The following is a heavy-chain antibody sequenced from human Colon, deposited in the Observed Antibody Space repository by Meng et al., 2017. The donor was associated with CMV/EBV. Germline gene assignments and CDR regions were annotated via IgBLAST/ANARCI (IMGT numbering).Heavy chain of an antibody. J-gene: IGHJ5*02. CDR1: GYSFTDYY. V-gene: IGHV1-2*02. D-gene: IGHD2-2*01. Sequence: ASVKVSCKASGYSFTDYYLHWVRQAPGQGLEWMGWINTNGGGTDYAQKFQDRVTLTRDTSVNTAYLEVRRLTSDDTAVYYCARVKCGTTSCSQGLDPWGQGTLVTVSS. CDR2: INTNGGGT. CDR3: ARVKCGTTSCSQGLDP.